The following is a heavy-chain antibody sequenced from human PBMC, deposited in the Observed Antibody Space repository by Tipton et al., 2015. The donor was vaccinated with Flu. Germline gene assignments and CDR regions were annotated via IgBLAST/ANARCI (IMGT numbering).Heavy chain of an antibody. J-gene: IGHJ4*02. Sequence: GLVKPSETLSLTCTVSSGSIRSTNYFCAWIRQPPGKRLELIGSIYPSGTTYYNPSLKSRVTISVDTSKGRFSLMLRSVTAADTAVYYCARPSYYDVDLKNFYFDHWGQGALVTVSS. CDR1: SGSIRSTNYF. CDR3: ARPSYYDVDLKNFYFDH. V-gene: IGHV4-39*01. CDR2: IYPSGTT. D-gene: IGHD3-10*02.